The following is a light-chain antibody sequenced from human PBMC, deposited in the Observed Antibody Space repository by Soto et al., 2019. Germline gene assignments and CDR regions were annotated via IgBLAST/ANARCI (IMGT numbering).Light chain of an antibody. CDR1: QRIDNF. J-gene: IGKJ2*01. CDR2: GAS. Sequence: DIQMTQSPSFLSASVGDRVTITCRASQRIDNFLNWYQQKPGKAPKLLIYGASSLQSGVPSRFSGSGSGTDFTLTITSLQPEDSATYHCQQRDKTSLSSFGQGTKVEIK. V-gene: IGKV1-39*01. CDR3: QQRDKTSLSS.